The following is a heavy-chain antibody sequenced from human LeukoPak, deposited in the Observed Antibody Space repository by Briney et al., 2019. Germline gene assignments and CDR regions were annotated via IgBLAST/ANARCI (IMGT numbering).Heavy chain of an antibody. Sequence: GGSLRLSCTASGFTFSTYAMSWVRQAPGEGLEWVSGISGTGGNTYYTDSVKGRFTISRDNSKNALYLQMNSLRAEDTAVYYCAKDPRDTATDGHFDYWGQGTLVTVSS. CDR2: ISGTGGNT. D-gene: IGHD5-18*01. CDR3: AKDPRDTATDGHFDY. J-gene: IGHJ4*02. CDR1: GFTFSTYA. V-gene: IGHV3-23*01.